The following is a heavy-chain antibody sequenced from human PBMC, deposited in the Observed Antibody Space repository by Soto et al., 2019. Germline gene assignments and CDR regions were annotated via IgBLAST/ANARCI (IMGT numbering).Heavy chain of an antibody. D-gene: IGHD1-26*01. CDR2: IWYDGSNK. CDR1: GFTFSSYG. Sequence: GGSLRLSCAASGFTFSSYGMHWVRQAPGKGLEWVAVIWYDGSNKYYADSVKGRFTISRDNSKNTLYLQMNSLRAEDTAVYYCARDRGGSYSGSPFDYWGQGTLVTVSS. CDR3: ARDRGGSYSGSPFDY. J-gene: IGHJ4*02. V-gene: IGHV3-33*01.